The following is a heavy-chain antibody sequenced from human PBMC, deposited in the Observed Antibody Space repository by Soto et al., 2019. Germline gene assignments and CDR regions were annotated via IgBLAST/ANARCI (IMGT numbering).Heavy chain of an antibody. CDR3: ARGGIEGYSGYDSFGYYYYYGMDV. V-gene: IGHV1-18*01. J-gene: IGHJ6*02. CDR2: ISAYNGNT. CDR1: GYTFTSYG. Sequence: EASVKVSGKASGYTFTSYGISCVRQAPGQGLEWMGWISAYNGNTNYAQKLQGRVTMTTDTSTSTAYMELRSLRSDDTAVYYCARGGIEGYSGYDSFGYYYYYGMDVWGQGTTVTVSS. D-gene: IGHD5-12*01.